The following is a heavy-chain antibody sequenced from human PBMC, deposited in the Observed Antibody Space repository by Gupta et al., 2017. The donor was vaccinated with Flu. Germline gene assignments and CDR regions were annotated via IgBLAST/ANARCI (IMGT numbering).Heavy chain of an antibody. J-gene: IGHJ4*02. CDR3: AKDPSLGEFLGYYFDY. Sequence: QVQLVESGGGVVQPGRSLRLSCAASGFTFSSYGMHWVRQAPGKGLEWVAVISYDGSNKYYADSVKGRFTISRDNSKNTRYLQMNSLRAEDTAVYYCAKDPSLGEFLGYYFDYWGQGTLVTVSS. V-gene: IGHV3-30*18. CDR2: ISYDGSNK. D-gene: IGHD3-16*01. CDR1: GFTFSSYG.